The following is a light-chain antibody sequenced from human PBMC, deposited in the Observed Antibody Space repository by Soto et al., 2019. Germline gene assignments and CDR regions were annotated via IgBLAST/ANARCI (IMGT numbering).Light chain of an antibody. Sequence: QSALTQPASVSGSPGQSITISCTGTSSDVGGYNYVSWYQQHPGKAPKLMIYEVSNRPSGISNRFSGSKSANTASLTISGLQPEDEADYYCSSYTTTNTLVFGGGTKLTVL. V-gene: IGLV2-14*01. CDR3: SSYTTTNTLV. J-gene: IGLJ2*01. CDR1: SSDVGGYNY. CDR2: EVS.